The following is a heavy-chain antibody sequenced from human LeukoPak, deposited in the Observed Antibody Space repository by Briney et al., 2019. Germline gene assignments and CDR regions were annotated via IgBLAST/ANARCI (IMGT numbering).Heavy chain of an antibody. V-gene: IGHV4-34*01. D-gene: IGHD5-18*01. J-gene: IGHJ4*02. CDR2: INHSGST. CDR1: GGSFSGYY. Sequence: KPSETLSLTCAVYGGSFSGYYWSWIRQPPGKGLEWIGEINHSGSTNYNPSLKSRVTMSVDTSKNQFSLKLSSVTAADTAVYYCARAARGYSYGRWDQGTLVTVSS. CDR3: ARAARGYSYGR.